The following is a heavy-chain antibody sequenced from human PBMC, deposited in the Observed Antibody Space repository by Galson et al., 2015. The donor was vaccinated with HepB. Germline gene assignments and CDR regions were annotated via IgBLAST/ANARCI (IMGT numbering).Heavy chain of an antibody. J-gene: IGHJ4*02. CDR2: IHRGGST. Sequence: SLRLSCAASGLTVSSNYMSWVRQAPGKGLEWVSVIHRGGSTYYADSVKGRFTISRDYPKNTLYLQMNSLRAEDTAVNYCATYYSSDYWGQGTLVTVSS. D-gene: IGHD4-11*01. CDR1: GLTVSSNY. CDR3: ATYYSSDY. V-gene: IGHV3-53*01.